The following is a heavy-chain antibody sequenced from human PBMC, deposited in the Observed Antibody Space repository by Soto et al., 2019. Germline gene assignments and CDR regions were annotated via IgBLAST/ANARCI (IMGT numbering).Heavy chain of an antibody. J-gene: IGHJ4*02. V-gene: IGHV1-69*13. CDR3: RSSHVAVVVAATRYYFDY. CDR1: GGTFSSYA. D-gene: IGHD2-15*01. Sequence: SGQVWFEGSGGTFSSYAIRWVRQAPGQGLESMGGIIPIVGTAKYAQKFQGRVTISADESTSTSYMELGSLRSEVTAVDDCRSSHVAVVVAATRYYFDYWGQGTPVTVYS. CDR2: IIPIVGTA.